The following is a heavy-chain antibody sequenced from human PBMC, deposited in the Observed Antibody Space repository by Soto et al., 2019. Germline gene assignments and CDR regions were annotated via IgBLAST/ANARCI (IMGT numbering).Heavy chain of an antibody. Sequence: PFETLSLTWTVAGGAIVSLYGSWIRQPAGKGLEWIGRIYSSGSTKYNPSLQSRVTMSLDTSKNQFSLRLTSVTAADTAVYYCARGQRFSDWFDPWGQGPLVTSPQ. CDR1: GGAIVSLY. J-gene: IGHJ5*02. CDR2: IYSSGST. V-gene: IGHV4-4*07. CDR3: ARGQRFSDWFDP. D-gene: IGHD3-3*01.